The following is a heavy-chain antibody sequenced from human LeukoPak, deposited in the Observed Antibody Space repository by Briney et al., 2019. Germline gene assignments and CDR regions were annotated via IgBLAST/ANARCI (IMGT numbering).Heavy chain of an antibody. D-gene: IGHD1-7*01. V-gene: IGHV3-7*01. CDR3: ARGVRGGTQYDAFDI. CDR2: IKQDGSNA. CDR1: RFTFSNDW. J-gene: IGHJ3*02. Sequence: PGGSLRLSCVASRFTFSNDWMHWVRQAPGRGLEWVANIKQDGSNAYYVDSVKGRFTISRDNAKNSVYLQMNSLRAEDTAVYYCARGVRGGTQYDAFDIWGQGTMVTVSS.